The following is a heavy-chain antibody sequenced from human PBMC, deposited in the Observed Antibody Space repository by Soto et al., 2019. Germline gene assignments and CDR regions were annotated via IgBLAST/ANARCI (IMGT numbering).Heavy chain of an antibody. J-gene: IGHJ6*03. CDR1: GFTFSSYG. Sequence: GGSLRLSCAASGFTFSSYGMHWVRQAPGKGLEWVAVISYDGSNKYYADSVKGRFTISRDNSKNTLYLQMNSLRAEDTAVYYCAKEIRFSYYDFWRGFPYYMHVCGKGPSVTVSS. D-gene: IGHD3-3*01. V-gene: IGHV3-30*18. CDR2: ISYDGSNK. CDR3: AKEIRFSYYDFWRGFPYYMHV.